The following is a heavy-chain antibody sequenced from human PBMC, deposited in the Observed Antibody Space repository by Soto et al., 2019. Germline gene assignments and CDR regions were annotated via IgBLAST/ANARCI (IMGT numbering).Heavy chain of an antibody. V-gene: IGHV3-53*01. CDR1: GFTVSSNY. J-gene: IGHJ3*02. CDR2: IYSGGST. Sequence: PGGSLRLSCAASGFTVSSNYMSWVRQAPGKGLEWVSVIYSGGSTYYADSVKGRFTISRDNSKNPLYLQMNSLRAEDTAVYYCARENRWELEAFDIWGQGTMVNVS. CDR3: ARENRWELEAFDI. D-gene: IGHD1-26*01.